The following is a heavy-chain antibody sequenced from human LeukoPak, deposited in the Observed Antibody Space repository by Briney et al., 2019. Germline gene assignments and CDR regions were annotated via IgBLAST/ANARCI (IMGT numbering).Heavy chain of an antibody. CDR3: VTAPTRTYSVY. D-gene: IGHD2-15*01. CDR1: GFTFSSYS. V-gene: IGHV3-21*01. Sequence: PGGSLRLSCAASGFTFSSYSMNWVRQAPGKGLEWDSSISSSSYIYYADSVKGRFTISRDNAKNSLYLQMNSLRAEDTAVYYCVTAPTRTYSVYWGQGILVTVSS. J-gene: IGHJ4*02. CDR2: ISSSSYI.